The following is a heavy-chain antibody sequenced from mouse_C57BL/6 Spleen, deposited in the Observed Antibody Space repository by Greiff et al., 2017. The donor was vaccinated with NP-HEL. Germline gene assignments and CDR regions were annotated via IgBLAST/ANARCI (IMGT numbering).Heavy chain of an antibody. J-gene: IGHJ1*03. CDR2: IYPGDGDT. V-gene: IGHV1-82*01. CDR1: GYAFSSSW. CDR3: ARPTVVANWYFDV. D-gene: IGHD1-1*01. Sequence: VNVVESGPELVKPGASVKISCKASGYAFSSSWMNWVKQRPGKGLEWIGRIYPGDGDTNYNGKFKGKATLTADKSSSTAYMQLSSLTSEDSAVYFCARPTVVANWYFDVWGTGTTVTVSS.